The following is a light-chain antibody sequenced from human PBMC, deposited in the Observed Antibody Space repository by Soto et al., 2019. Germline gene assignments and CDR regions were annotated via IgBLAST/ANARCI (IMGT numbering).Light chain of an antibody. J-gene: IGKJ3*01. V-gene: IGKV1-5*01. CDR2: DAS. CDR1: QSISSW. Sequence: DIQMTQSPSTLSASVGDRVTITCRASQSISSWLAWYQQKPGKAPKLLIYDASSLESGVPSRFSGSGSGTEFTLTINSLQPDDFATYYCQQYNSYSRGFTFGPGTKVDIK. CDR3: QQYNSYSRGFT.